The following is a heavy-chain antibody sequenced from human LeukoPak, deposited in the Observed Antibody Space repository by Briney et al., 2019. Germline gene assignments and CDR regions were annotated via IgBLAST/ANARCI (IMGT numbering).Heavy chain of an antibody. V-gene: IGHV4-59*01. J-gene: IGHJ3*02. CDR3: ARDEPVTHDAFDI. D-gene: IGHD4-17*01. CDR2: VYHSGST. Sequence: SETLSLTCTVSGDSISSYYWSWIRQPPEKGLEWIGDVYHSGSTNYNPSLKSRVTISVDTSKNQFSLKLNSVTAADTAVYYCARDEPVTHDAFDIWGQGTMVTVSS. CDR1: GDSISSYY.